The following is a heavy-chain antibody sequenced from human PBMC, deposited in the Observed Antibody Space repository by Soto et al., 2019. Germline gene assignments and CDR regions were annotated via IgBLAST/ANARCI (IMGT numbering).Heavy chain of an antibody. D-gene: IGHD2-8*01. J-gene: IGHJ6*02. CDR3: ARHRVHCTNGVCPWYYYYGMDV. CDR1: GYSFTSYW. CDR2: IDPSDSYT. Sequence: PGESLKISCKGSGYSFTSYWISWVRQMPGKGLEWMGRIDPSDSYTNYSPSFQGHVTISADKSISTAYLQWSSLKASDTAMYYCARHRVHCTNGVCPWYYYYGMDVWGQGTTVTVSS. V-gene: IGHV5-10-1*01.